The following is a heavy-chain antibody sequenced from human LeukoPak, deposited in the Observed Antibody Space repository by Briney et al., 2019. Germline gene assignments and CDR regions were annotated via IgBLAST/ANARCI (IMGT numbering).Heavy chain of an antibody. CDR1: GGSFSGSY. CDR2: INHSGST. D-gene: IGHD3-10*01. V-gene: IGHV4-34*01. Sequence: PSETLSLTYAVYGGSFSGSYCSWIRHPPRNGLDWIGVINHSGSTNYNPSLKSRVTISVDTSKNQFSLKLSSVTAADTAVYYCARTAITMVRGVIPYYYYYMDVWGKGTTVTISS. J-gene: IGHJ6*03. CDR3: ARTAITMVRGVIPYYYYYMDV.